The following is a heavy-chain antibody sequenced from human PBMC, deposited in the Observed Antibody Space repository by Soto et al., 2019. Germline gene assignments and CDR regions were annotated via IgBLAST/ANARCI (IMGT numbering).Heavy chain of an antibody. CDR3: ARRWGDYFDY. CDR1: GGSIGNSY. D-gene: IGHD3-16*01. Sequence: SETLSLTCTVSGGSIGNSYWSWIRQSPGKGLEWIGYIYYSGSSNYNPSLKSRVTISVDTSKNQFSLKLSSVTAADTAVYYCARRWGDYFDYWGQGTLVTVSS. J-gene: IGHJ4*02. V-gene: IGHV4-59*08. CDR2: IYYSGSS.